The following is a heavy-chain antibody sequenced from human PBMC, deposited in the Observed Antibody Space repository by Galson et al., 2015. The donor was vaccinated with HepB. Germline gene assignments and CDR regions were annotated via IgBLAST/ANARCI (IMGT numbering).Heavy chain of an antibody. D-gene: IGHD6-13*01. CDR1: GYTFTSYD. V-gene: IGHV1-8*01. CDR3: ARGRWIAAAELDWFDP. J-gene: IGHJ5*02. CDR2: MNPNSGNT. Sequence: SVKVSCKASGYTFTSYDINWVRQATGQGLEWMGWMNPNSGNTGYAQKFQGRVTMTRNTSISTAYMELSSLRSEDTAVYYCARGRWIAAAELDWFDPWGQGTLVTVSS.